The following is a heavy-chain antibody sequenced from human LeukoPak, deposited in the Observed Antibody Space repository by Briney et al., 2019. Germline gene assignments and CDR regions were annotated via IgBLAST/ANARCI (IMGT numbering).Heavy chain of an antibody. D-gene: IGHD6-6*01. CDR3: ARTGIAARPTVWFDP. Sequence: GGSLRLSCAASGFTFSSYWMHWVRHAPGEGLVWVSHINSDGSSTNYADSVKGRFTISRDNAKNTLYLQMNSLRAEDTAVYYCARTGIAARPTVWFDPWGQGTLVTVSS. V-gene: IGHV3-74*01. CDR2: INSDGSST. CDR1: GFTFSSYW. J-gene: IGHJ5*02.